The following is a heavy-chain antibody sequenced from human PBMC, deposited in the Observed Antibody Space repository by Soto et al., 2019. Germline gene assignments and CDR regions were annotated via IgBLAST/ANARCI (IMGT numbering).Heavy chain of an antibody. CDR1: GGSISSSSYY. J-gene: IGHJ4*02. CDR2: IYYSGST. Sequence: PSETLSLTCIVSGGSISSSSYYGGWIRQPPGKGLEWIGSIYYSGSTYYNPSLKSRVTISVDTSKNQFSLKLSSVTAADTAVYYCARPGYYYDSSGYPFDYWGQGTLVTVSS. D-gene: IGHD3-22*01. V-gene: IGHV4-39*01. CDR3: ARPGYYYDSSGYPFDY.